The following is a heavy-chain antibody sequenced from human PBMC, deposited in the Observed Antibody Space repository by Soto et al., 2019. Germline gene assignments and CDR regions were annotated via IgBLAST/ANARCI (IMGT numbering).Heavy chain of an antibody. J-gene: IGHJ4*02. CDR2: LKSDGSEI. CDR1: GFTFSSYW. D-gene: IGHD5-12*01. Sequence: EVQLVESGGALVQPGGSLRLSCAASGFTFSSYWMAWVRQAPGKGLEWVASLKSDGSEIYYVGSVKGRFTISRDNAKNSLYLQMDSLRDEDTAVYYCAREIGYGDYRGQGTQVTVSS. CDR3: AREIGYGDY. V-gene: IGHV3-7*01.